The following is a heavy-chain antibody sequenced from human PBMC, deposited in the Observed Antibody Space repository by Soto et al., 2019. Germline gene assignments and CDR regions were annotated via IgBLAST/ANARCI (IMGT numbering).Heavy chain of an antibody. J-gene: IGHJ6*02. CDR1: GFRFSTYS. CDR2: ISSRSYTI. Sequence: EVQLVESGGGLVQPGGSLRLSCAASGFRFSTYSMNWVRQAPGKGLEWVSYISSRSYTIYYVDSVKGRFTISRDNAKNSLYLQMNSLRDEDTAVYYCARGGSSADNGMDVWGQWTTFTVSS. D-gene: IGHD3-16*01. CDR3: ARGGSSADNGMDV. V-gene: IGHV3-48*02.